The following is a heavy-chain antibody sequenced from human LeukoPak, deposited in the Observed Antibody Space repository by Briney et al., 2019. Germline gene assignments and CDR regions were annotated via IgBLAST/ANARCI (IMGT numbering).Heavy chain of an antibody. J-gene: IGHJ4*02. D-gene: IGHD1-7*01. Sequence: SETLSLTCTVSGGSISSGSYYWSWIRQPAGKGLEWIGRIYTSGSTNYDPSLKSRVTMSVDTSKNQFSLKLSSVTAADTAVYYCARDPTGTNYFDYWGQGTLVTVSS. CDR2: IYTSGST. V-gene: IGHV4-61*02. CDR1: GGSISSGSYY. CDR3: ARDPTGTNYFDY.